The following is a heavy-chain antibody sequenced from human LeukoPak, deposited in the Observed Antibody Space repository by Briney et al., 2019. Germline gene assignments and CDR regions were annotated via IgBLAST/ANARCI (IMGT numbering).Heavy chain of an antibody. V-gene: IGHV4-39*01. CDR2: IYYSGST. CDR1: GGSISSSSYY. J-gene: IGHJ4*02. CDR3: ARLMEARDGISGWDY. Sequence: SETLSLTCTVSGGSISSSSYYWGWIRQPPGKGLEWIGSIYYSGSTYYNPSLKSRVTISVDTSKNQFSLKLSSVTAADTAVYYCARLMEARDGISGWDYWGQGTLVTVSS. D-gene: IGHD5-24*01.